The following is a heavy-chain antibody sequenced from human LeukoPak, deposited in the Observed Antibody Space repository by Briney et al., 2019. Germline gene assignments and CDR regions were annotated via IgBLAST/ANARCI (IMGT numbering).Heavy chain of an antibody. Sequence: SETLSLTCSVSGASISSNYWRWIRQPPGKALEWIGYIYYTGDSNYNPSLKRRVTISMDTSKNQFSLKVTSVTAADTAVYYCERYCRNGDYMLDYWGQGTLVTVSS. J-gene: IGHJ4*02. CDR3: ERYCRNGDYMLDY. D-gene: IGHD4-17*01. V-gene: IGHV4-59*01. CDR2: IYYTGDS. CDR1: GASISSNY.